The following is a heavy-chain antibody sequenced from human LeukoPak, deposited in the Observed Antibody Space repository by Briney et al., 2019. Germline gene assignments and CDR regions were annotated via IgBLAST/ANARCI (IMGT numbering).Heavy chain of an antibody. CDR1: GGSISSGDYY. CDR2: IYYSGST. CDR3: ARYSGWYSSAPIDY. Sequence: SETLSLTCTVSGGSISSGDYYWSWIRQPPGKGLEWIGYIYYSGSTYYNPSLKSRVTISVDTSKNQFSLKLSSVTAADTAVYYCARYSGWYSSAPIDYWGQGTLVTVSS. J-gene: IGHJ4*02. D-gene: IGHD6-19*01. V-gene: IGHV4-30-4*08.